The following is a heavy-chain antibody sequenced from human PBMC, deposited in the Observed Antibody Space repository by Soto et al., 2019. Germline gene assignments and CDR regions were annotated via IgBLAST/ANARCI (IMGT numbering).Heavy chain of an antibody. J-gene: IGHJ4*02. CDR3: GRQDWTSYLRAINF. D-gene: IGHD2-21*01. CDR2: IYYNGNT. Sequence: QLHLQESGPGLVKPSETLSLTCSVSGGSLSSSSYYWAWIRQPPGKGLEWIGTIYYNGNTYYNPSLRSRVTMALDSSKNEISLKLSSVTATATAVYDFGRQDWTSYLRAINFWGQGTLAPVSS. V-gene: IGHV4-39*01. CDR1: GGSLSSSSYY.